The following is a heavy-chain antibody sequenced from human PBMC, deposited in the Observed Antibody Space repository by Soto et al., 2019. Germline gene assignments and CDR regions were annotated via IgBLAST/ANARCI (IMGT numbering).Heavy chain of an antibody. CDR1: GYTFSDYY. V-gene: IGHV1-2*02. J-gene: IGHJ4*02. CDR2: INPNSGGT. D-gene: IGHD1-1*01. CDR3: AREPATAKPEGVDF. Sequence: WASVKVSCKASGYTFSDYYIHWVRQAPGQGLEWMGWINPNSGGTKYAPKFQGGVTMTRDTSITTAYMGLSRLRSGDTAVYYCAREPATAKPEGVDFWGQGTLVTVSS.